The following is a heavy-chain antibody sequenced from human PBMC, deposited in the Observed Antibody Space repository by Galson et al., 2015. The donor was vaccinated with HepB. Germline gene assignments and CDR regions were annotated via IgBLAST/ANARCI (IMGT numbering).Heavy chain of an antibody. J-gene: IGHJ4*02. Sequence: SLRLSCAASGFTFSSYAMHWVRQAPGKGLEWVAVISYDGSNKYYADSVKGRFTISRDNSKNTLYLQMNSLRAEDTAVYYCARDFGWYYFDYWGQGTLVTVSS. CDR1: GFTFSSYA. CDR3: ARDFGWYYFDY. CDR2: ISYDGSNK. D-gene: IGHD6-19*01. V-gene: IGHV3-30-3*01.